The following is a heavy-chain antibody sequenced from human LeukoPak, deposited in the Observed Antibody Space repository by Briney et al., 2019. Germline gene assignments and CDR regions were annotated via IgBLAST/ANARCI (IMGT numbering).Heavy chain of an antibody. CDR3: AKVNDFWLRYFDY. V-gene: IGHV3-23*01. J-gene: IGHJ4*02. Sequence: PGGSLRLSCAASGFTFSSYAMSWVRQAPGKGLEWVSAISGSGGSTYYADFVKGRFTISRDNSKNTLYLQMNSLRAEDTAVYYCAKVNDFWLRYFDYWGQGTLVTVSS. D-gene: IGHD3-3*01. CDR2: ISGSGGST. CDR1: GFTFSSYA.